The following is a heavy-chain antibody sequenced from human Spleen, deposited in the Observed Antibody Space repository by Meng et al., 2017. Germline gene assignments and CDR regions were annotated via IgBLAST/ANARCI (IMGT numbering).Heavy chain of an antibody. J-gene: IGHJ4*02. CDR3: ARGPPAGY. CDR1: GESFTGYY. Sequence: VQLQQWGAGLLKPSETLSLTCAVYGESFTGYYWNCIRQPPGKGLEWIGEINHSGSTNYNPSLKSRVTISVDTSKNQFSLKLSSVTAADTAVYYCARGPPAGYWGQGTLVTVSS. V-gene: IGHV4-34*01. CDR2: INHSGST.